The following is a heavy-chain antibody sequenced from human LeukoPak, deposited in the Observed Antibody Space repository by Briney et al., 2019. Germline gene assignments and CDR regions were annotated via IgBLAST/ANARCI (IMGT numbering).Heavy chain of an antibody. Sequence: SETLSLTCTVSGGSPSSYYWSWIRQPPGKGLEWIGYIYYSGSTNYNPSLKSRVTISVDTSKNQFSLKLSSVTAADTAVYYCARDGGGNILTGYYPRFDPWGQGTLVTVSS. CDR3: ARDGGGNILTGYYPRFDP. CDR2: IYYSGST. CDR1: GGSPSSYY. V-gene: IGHV4-59*01. D-gene: IGHD3-9*01. J-gene: IGHJ5*02.